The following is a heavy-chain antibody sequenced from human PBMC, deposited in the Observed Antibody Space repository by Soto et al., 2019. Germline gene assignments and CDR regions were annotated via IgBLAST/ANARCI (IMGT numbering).Heavy chain of an antibody. V-gene: IGHV4-39*01. Sequence: SETLSLTCTVSGGSISSSSYYWGWIRQPPGKGLEWIGSIYYSGSTYYNPSLKSRVTISVDTSKNQFSLKLSSVTAADTAVYYCARQGYDFWSGYCDYWGQGTLVTVSS. J-gene: IGHJ4*02. CDR2: IYYSGST. CDR1: GGSISSSSYY. D-gene: IGHD3-3*01. CDR3: ARQGYDFWSGYCDY.